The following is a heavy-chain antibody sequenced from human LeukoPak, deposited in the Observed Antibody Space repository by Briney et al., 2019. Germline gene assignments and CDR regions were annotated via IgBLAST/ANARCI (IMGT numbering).Heavy chain of an antibody. CDR2: IIPIFGTA. Sequence: SVKVSCKASGGTFSSYAISWVRQAPGQGREWMGGIIPIFGTANYAQKFQGRVTITTDESTSTAYMELSSLRSEDTAVYYCARGRLTSSIAARPDYYYYMDVWGKGTTVTVSS. CDR1: GGTFSSYA. CDR3: ARGRLTSSIAARPDYYYYMDV. V-gene: IGHV1-69*05. D-gene: IGHD6-6*01. J-gene: IGHJ6*03.